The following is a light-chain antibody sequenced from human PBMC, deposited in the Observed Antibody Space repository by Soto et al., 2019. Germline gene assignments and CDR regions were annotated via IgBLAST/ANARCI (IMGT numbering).Light chain of an antibody. V-gene: IGLV2-14*01. Sequence: QSVLTQPASVSGSPRQSITIACTRTSSDVGGYNYVSWYQQHPGKAPKLMIYEVSTRPSGVSNRCSGSKSGNTASLTISGLQAEDEAYYYCSSYTRSSTPVFGGGTKRTV. J-gene: IGLJ3*02. CDR2: EVS. CDR1: SSDVGGYNY. CDR3: SSYTRSSTPV.